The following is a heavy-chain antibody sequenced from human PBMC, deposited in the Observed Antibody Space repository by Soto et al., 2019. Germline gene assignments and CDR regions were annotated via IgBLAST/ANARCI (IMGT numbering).Heavy chain of an antibody. Sequence: GESLKISCKGSGYSFTSYWIGWVRQMPGKGLEWMGIIYPGDSDTRYSPSFQGQVTISADKSISTAYLQWSSLKASDTAMYYCARHGLSTKYYSAPMDVWGQGTTVTVSS. J-gene: IGHJ6*02. CDR3: ARHGLSTKYYSAPMDV. D-gene: IGHD3-10*01. CDR1: GYSFTSYW. V-gene: IGHV5-51*01. CDR2: IYPGDSDT.